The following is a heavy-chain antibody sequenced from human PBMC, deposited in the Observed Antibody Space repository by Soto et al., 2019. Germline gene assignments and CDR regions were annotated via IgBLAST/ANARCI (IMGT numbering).Heavy chain of an antibody. V-gene: IGHV3-74*01. CDR1: GFTFSSYW. D-gene: IGHD6-19*01. CDR3: VRGTSAWVGTDY. J-gene: IGHJ4*02. CDR2: INTDGSST. Sequence: EVQLVESGGGLVQPGGSLRLSCAASGFTFSSYWMHWVRQDPGKGLVCVSRINTDGSSTNYADSVKGRFTISRDNAKNTLYLLMNSLRAEDTAVYFCVRGTSAWVGTDYWGQGTLVTVSS.